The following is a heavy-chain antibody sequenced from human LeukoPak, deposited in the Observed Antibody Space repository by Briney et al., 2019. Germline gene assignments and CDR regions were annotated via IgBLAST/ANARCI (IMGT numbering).Heavy chain of an antibody. CDR2: IYPGDSDT. Sequence: GESLKISGKGSGYTFTDYWVAWVRQMPGQGLEWMGIIYPGDSDTRYSPSFQGQVTISADKSTTTAFLQWSSLKASDTAMYFCARLADTTSWGQGTLVTVSS. V-gene: IGHV5-51*01. J-gene: IGHJ5*02. D-gene: IGHD1-26*01. CDR1: GYTFTDYW. CDR3: ARLADTTS.